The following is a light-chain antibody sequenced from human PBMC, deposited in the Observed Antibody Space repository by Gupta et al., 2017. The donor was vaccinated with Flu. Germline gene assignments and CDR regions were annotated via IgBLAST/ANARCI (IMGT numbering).Light chain of an antibody. Sequence: DIQMTQSASSLSASVGDRVTSTCRASQSISSYLNWYQQKPGKAPKLLIYAASSLQSGVPSRFSGSGSGTDFTLTISSLQPEDFATYYCQQSYSIPLTFGGGTKVEIK. CDR3: QQSYSIPLT. V-gene: IGKV1-39*01. CDR2: AAS. J-gene: IGKJ4*01. CDR1: QSISSY.